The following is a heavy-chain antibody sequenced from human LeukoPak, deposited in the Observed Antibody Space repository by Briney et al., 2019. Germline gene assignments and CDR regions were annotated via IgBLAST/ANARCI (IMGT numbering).Heavy chain of an antibody. CDR2: IYTSGST. D-gene: IGHD4/OR15-4a*01. CDR3: ARRAGAYSHPYDY. V-gene: IGHV4-4*07. J-gene: IGHJ4*02. Sequence: PSETLSLTCTVSGNSISIYYWSWIRQPAGKGLEWIGHIYTSGSTNYNPSLKSRVTMSVDTSKNQFSLKLSSVTAADTAVYYCARRAGAYSHPYDYWGQGTLVTVSS. CDR1: GNSISIYY.